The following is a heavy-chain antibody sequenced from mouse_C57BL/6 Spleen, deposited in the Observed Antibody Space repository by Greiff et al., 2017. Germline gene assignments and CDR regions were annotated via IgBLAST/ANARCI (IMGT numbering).Heavy chain of an antibody. V-gene: IGHV5-9-1*02. Sequence: EVMLVESGEGLVKPGGSLKLSCAASGFPFSSYAMSWVRQTPEKRLEWVAYISSGGDYIYYADTVKGRFTISRDNARNTLYLQMSSLKSEDTAMYYCTQLGREDYFDYWGQGTTLTVSS. J-gene: IGHJ2*01. CDR1: GFPFSSYA. CDR3: TQLGREDYFDY. CDR2: ISSGGDYI. D-gene: IGHD4-1*02.